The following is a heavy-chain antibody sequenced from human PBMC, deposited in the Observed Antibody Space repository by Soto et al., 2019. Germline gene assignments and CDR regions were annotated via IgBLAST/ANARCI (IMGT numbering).Heavy chain of an antibody. D-gene: IGHD1-7*01. CDR2: ISASGGST. CDR1: GFTFSSYA. CDR3: AKSWNSILSGAFDI. V-gene: IGHV3-23*01. Sequence: GGSLRLSCAASGFTFSSYAMNWVRQAPGKGLEWVSGISASGGSTYYADSVKGRFTISRGNSKNTLYLQMNTLRAEDTAVYYCAKSWNSILSGAFDIWGQGTMVTVSS. J-gene: IGHJ3*02.